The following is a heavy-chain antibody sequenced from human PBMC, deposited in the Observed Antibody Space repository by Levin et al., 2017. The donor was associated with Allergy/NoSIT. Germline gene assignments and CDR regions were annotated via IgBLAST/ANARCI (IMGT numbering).Heavy chain of an antibody. J-gene: IGHJ4*02. V-gene: IGHV1-2*02. D-gene: IGHD6-19*01. CDR3: ARYNPSMAVATFDF. Sequence: PVASVKVSCKASGYTFTGYYIHWVRQAPGQGLEWLGWINPNSGGTKYARNFQDRVTMTRDTSITTAYLELTRLRSDDTAVFYCARYNPSMAVATFDFWGQGSLVTVSS. CDR1: GYTFTGYY. CDR2: INPNSGGT.